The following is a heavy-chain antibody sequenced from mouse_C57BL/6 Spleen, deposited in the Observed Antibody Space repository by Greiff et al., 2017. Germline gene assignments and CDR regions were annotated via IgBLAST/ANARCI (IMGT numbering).Heavy chain of an antibody. J-gene: IGHJ1*03. CDR2: ILPGSGST. V-gene: IGHV1-9*01. CDR1: GYTFTGYW. CDR3: ARRDLYYGSSYWYFDV. D-gene: IGHD1-1*01. Sequence: QVQLKQSGAELMKPGASVKLSCKATGYTFTGYWIEWVKQRPGHGLEWIGEILPGSGSTNYNEKFKGKATFTADTSSNTAYMQLSSLTTEDSAIYYCARRDLYYGSSYWYFDVWGTGTTVTVSS.